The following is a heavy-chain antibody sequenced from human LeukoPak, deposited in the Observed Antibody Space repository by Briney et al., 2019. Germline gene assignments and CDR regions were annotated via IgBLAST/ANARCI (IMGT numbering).Heavy chain of an antibody. CDR3: ARQYYYDSSGYYYLNY. J-gene: IGHJ4*02. V-gene: IGHV5-10-1*01. D-gene: IGHD3-22*01. Sequence: PGEPLNISCQGPGYSFTSYWISWARPMPGKGLEWMGMIDPSASYTNYSPSFQGHVTISADKSISTAYLQWSSLKASDTAMYYCARQYYYDSSGYYYLNYWGQGTLVTVSS. CDR1: GYSFTSYW. CDR2: IDPSASYT.